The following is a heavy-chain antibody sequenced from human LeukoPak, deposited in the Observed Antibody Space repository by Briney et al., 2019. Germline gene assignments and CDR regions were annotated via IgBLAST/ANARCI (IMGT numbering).Heavy chain of an antibody. Sequence: GGSLRLSCAVSGFTLSSYNMNWVRQAPGKGLEWVSYIRNSGNTIYYADSVKGRFTISRDPAKNSLYLQMNSLRAEDTAVYYCARSGTSVYWGQGTLVTVSS. CDR1: GFTLSSYN. CDR2: IRNSGNTI. D-gene: IGHD2-15*01. J-gene: IGHJ4*02. CDR3: ARSGTSVY. V-gene: IGHV3-48*01.